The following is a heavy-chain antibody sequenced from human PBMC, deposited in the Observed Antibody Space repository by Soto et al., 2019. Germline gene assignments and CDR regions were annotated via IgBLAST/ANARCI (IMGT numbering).Heavy chain of an antibody. CDR2: ISAYNGDT. Sequence: QVRLVQSGPEVKNPGASVKVSCKASGYTFTSYGLTWVRQAPGQGLEGKGWISAYNGDTNYAQNLQGRVTMTTDTSTSTAYMELRSLRSDDTAVYYCARGISGGGYNWFDPWGQGTLVTVSS. D-gene: IGHD3-10*01. J-gene: IGHJ5*02. V-gene: IGHV1-18*01. CDR1: GYTFTSYG. CDR3: ARGISGGGYNWFDP.